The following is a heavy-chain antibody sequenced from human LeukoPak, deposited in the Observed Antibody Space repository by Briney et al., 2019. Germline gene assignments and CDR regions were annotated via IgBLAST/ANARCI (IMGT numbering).Heavy chain of an antibody. CDR1: GYTFTGYY. CDR3: ARRGTNSVNYYYYAMDA. V-gene: IGHV1-8*02. J-gene: IGHJ6*02. CDR2: MNPHSGNV. D-gene: IGHD3-10*01. Sequence: GASVKVSCKASGYTFTGYYMHWVRQAPGQGLEWMGWMNPHSGNVGHAQKFQGRVTMTRNTSIRAAYMELSSLRSEDTAVYYCARRGTNSVNYYYYAMDAWGQGTTVTVSS.